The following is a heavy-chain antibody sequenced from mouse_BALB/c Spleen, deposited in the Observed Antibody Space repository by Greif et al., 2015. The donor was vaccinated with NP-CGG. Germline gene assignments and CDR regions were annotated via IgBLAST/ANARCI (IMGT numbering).Heavy chain of an antibody. Sequence: VQVVESGAELAKPGASVKMSCKASGYTFTSYWMHWVKQRPGQGLEWIGYINPSTGYTEYNQKFKDKATLTADKSSSTAYMQLSSLTSEDSAVYYCAGPITTGDYWGQGTSVTVSS. J-gene: IGHJ4*01. CDR3: AGPITTGDY. CDR1: GYTFTSYW. D-gene: IGHD1-1*01. V-gene: IGHV1-7*01. CDR2: INPSTGYT.